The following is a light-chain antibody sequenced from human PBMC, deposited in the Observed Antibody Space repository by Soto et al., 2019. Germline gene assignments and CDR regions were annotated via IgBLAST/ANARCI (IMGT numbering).Light chain of an antibody. J-gene: IGKJ4*01. CDR2: GAS. Sequence: EIVLTQSPATLSVSPGEGATLSCRASQSVSIFLAWYQQKPGQAPRLLIYGASTRATGIPARFSGSGSGTEFTLTISSLQSEDFAVYSCQQYNNWPLTFGGGTKVGI. V-gene: IGKV3-15*01. CDR3: QQYNNWPLT. CDR1: QSVSIF.